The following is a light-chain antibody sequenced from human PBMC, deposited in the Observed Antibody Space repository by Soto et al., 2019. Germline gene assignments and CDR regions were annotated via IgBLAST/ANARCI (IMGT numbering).Light chain of an antibody. CDR1: QSISSN. J-gene: IGKJ2*01. Sequence: EIVMTQSPATLSVSSGERATLSCRASQSISSNLAWYQQKPGQAPRLVIYDASTRATGIPARFSRSGSGTEFTLTISSLQSEDFAVYYCHQYNNWPPKHTFGQGTKLEIK. CDR2: DAS. CDR3: HQYNNWPPKHT. V-gene: IGKV3-15*01.